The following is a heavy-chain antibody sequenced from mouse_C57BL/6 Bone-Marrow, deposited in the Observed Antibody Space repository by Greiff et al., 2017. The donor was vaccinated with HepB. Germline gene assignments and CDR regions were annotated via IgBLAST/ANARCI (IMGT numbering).Heavy chain of an antibody. CDR3: ARTTIVIIYAMDY. V-gene: IGHV1-55*01. Sequence: QVQLQQSGAELVKPGASVKMSCKASGYTFTSYWITWVKQRPGQGLEWIGDIYPGSGSTNYNEKFKSKATLTVDTSSSTAYMQLSSLTSEDSAVYYCARTTIVIIYAMDYWGQGTSVTVSS. CDR1: GYTFTSYW. J-gene: IGHJ4*01. CDR2: IYPGSGST. D-gene: IGHD2-5*01.